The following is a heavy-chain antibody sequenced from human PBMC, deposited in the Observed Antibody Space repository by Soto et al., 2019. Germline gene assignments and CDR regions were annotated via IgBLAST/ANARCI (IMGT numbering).Heavy chain of an antibody. J-gene: IGHJ6*02. D-gene: IGHD2-2*01. CDR1: GFTFRDYY. CDR2: ISSSGSTI. CDR3: ARAQSTSLYGMDV. Sequence: PGGSLRLSCAASGFTFRDYYMIWVRQAPGQGLEWISYISSSGSTIYYADSVKGRFTISRDNAKNSLYLQMNSLRAEDTAVYYCARAQSTSLYGMDVWGQGTTVTVSS. V-gene: IGHV3-11*04.